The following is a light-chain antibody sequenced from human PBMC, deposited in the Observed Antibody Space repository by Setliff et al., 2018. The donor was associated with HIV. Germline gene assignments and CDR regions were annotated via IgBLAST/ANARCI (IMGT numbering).Light chain of an antibody. V-gene: IGLV2-14*01. CDR2: EVR. CDR1: SSDVGGYSY. CDR3: SSYASSNTLP. Sequence: ALTQPASVSGSPGQSITISCTGTSSDVGGYSYVSWYQQHPGKAPKLIIYEVRNRPSGVSNRFSGPKSGNTASLTISGLQAEDEADYYCSSYASSNTLPFGTGTKVTVL. J-gene: IGLJ1*01.